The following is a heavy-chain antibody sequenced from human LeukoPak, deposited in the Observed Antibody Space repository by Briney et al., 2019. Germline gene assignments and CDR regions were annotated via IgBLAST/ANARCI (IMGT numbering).Heavy chain of an antibody. D-gene: IGHD2-8*01. V-gene: IGHV4-4*07. CDR1: GGSISSYY. CDR2: IYTSGST. J-gene: IGHJ4*02. CDR3: ARGVYLGNGYYFDY. Sequence: SETLSLTCTVSGGSISSYYWNWIRQPAGKGLEWIGHIYTSGSTNYNSSLKSRVTMSEDTSRNQFSVKLNSVIAADTAMYYCARGVYLGNGYYFDYWGQGTLVTVSS.